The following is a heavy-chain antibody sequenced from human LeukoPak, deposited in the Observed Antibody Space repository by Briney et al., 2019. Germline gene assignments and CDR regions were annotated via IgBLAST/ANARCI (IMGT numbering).Heavy chain of an antibody. Sequence: GASVKVSCKASGYTFTGYYMHWVRQAPGQGLEWMGWINPNSGGTNYAQKFQGRVTMTRDTSISTAYMELSRLRSGDTAVYYCARVITMVRGVLDPWGQGTLVTVSS. V-gene: IGHV1-2*02. D-gene: IGHD3-10*01. J-gene: IGHJ5*02. CDR1: GYTFTGYY. CDR2: INPNSGGT. CDR3: ARVITMVRGVLDP.